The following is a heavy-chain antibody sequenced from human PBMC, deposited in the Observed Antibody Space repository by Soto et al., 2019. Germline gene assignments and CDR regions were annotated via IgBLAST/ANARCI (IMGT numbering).Heavy chain of an antibody. CDR2: ISGSGGST. CDR1: GFTFSSYA. Sequence: GSLRLCCAASGFTFSSYAMSWVRQAPGKGLEWVSAISGSGGSTYYADSVKGRFTISRDNSKNTLYLQMNSLRAEDTAVYYCAKDGSSSYLSLYYYYYMEVWGKGTTVTVSS. V-gene: IGHV3-23*01. CDR3: AKDGSSSYLSLYYYYYMEV. D-gene: IGHD6-6*01. J-gene: IGHJ6*03.